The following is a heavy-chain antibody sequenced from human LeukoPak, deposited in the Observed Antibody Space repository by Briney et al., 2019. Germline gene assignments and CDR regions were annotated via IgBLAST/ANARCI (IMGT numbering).Heavy chain of an antibody. CDR2: IYYSGST. D-gene: IGHD6-13*01. CDR3: ARAPLYSSSWYGSSFDY. Sequence: KSSETLSLTCTVSGGSISSGGYYWSWLRQHPGKGLEWIGYIYYSGSTNYNPSLKSRVTISVDTSKNQFSLKLSSVTAADTAVYYCARAPLYSSSWYGSSFDYWGQGTLVTVSS. J-gene: IGHJ4*02. V-gene: IGHV4-31*03. CDR1: GGSISSGGYY.